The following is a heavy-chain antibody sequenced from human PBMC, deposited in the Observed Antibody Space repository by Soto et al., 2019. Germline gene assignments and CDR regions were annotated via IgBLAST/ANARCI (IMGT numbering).Heavy chain of an antibody. J-gene: IGHJ4*02. V-gene: IGHV3-21*01. CDR3: ARSVAVAGLDY. Sequence: GESLKISCTASGFTFSLYTINWVRQAPGKGLEWVSSISSRSSYIYYADSVKGRFSISRDTSDNTVHLQMNSLRPDDTAVYYCARSVAVAGLDYWGQGSLVTVSS. CDR2: ISSRSSYI. CDR1: GFTFSLYT. D-gene: IGHD6-19*01.